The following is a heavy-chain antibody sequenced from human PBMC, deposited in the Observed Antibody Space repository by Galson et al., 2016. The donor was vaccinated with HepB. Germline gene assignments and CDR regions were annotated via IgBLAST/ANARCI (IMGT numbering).Heavy chain of an antibody. J-gene: IGHJ4*02. V-gene: IGHV4/OR15-8*02. D-gene: IGHD3-16*01. CDR3: ARGGGAGLPLCNLSLPLDF. CDR2: IYHTGYS. Sequence: SETLSLTCAVSGASMQTDHWWTWVRQPPGKGLQWVGEIYHTGYSNYDPSLKNRVTISMDRAKNQFSLRLTSVTAADTAVYFCARGGGAGLPLCNLSLPLDFWGQGSLVTVFS. CDR1: GASMQTDHW.